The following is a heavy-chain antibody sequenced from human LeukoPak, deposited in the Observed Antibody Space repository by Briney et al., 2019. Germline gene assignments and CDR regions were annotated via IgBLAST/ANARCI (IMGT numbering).Heavy chain of an antibody. Sequence: AGGSLRLSCAASGFTFSSYAMSWVRQAPGKGLEWVSAISGSGGSTYYADSVKGRFTISRDNSKNTLYLQMNSLRAEDTAVYYCAKFADYDILTGYPTTGSGDYWGQGTLVTVSS. CDR2: ISGSGGST. J-gene: IGHJ4*02. CDR1: GFTFSSYA. CDR3: AKFADYDILTGYPTTGSGDY. V-gene: IGHV3-23*01. D-gene: IGHD3-9*01.